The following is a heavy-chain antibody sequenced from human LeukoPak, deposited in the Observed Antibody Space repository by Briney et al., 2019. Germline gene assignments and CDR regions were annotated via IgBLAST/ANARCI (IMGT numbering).Heavy chain of an antibody. Sequence: SETLSLTCAVSGGSISSGGYSWSRIRQPPGKGLEWIGYIYHSGSTYYNPSLKSRVTISVDRSKNQFSLKLSSVTAADTAVYYCARGVRYSSGLYFDYWGQGTLVTVSS. V-gene: IGHV4-30-2*01. J-gene: IGHJ4*02. D-gene: IGHD6-19*01. CDR1: GGSISSGGYS. CDR3: ARGVRYSSGLYFDY. CDR2: IYHSGST.